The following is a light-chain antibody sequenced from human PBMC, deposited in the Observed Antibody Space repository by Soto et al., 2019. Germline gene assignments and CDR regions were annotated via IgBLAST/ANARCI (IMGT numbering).Light chain of an antibody. V-gene: IGKV1-39*01. CDR3: QQSYSTPLT. J-gene: IGKJ4*01. CDR1: QSISTY. CDR2: EAS. Sequence: DIQMTQSPSSLSTSLGDRVTITCRASQSISTYLNWYQQKPGKAPKLLISEASNLQGGVPSRFSGSGSGTDFTLTITSLQPEDFAAYYCQQSYSTPLTFGGGTRVEIK.